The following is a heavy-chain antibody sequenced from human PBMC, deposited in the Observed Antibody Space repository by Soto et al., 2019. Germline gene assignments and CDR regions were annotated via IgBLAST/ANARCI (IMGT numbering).Heavy chain of an antibody. D-gene: IGHD6-13*01. CDR3: ARAYSSIPPLGFDP. V-gene: IGHV4-34*01. CDR2: INHSGST. J-gene: IGHJ5*02. CDR1: GGSFSGEY. Sequence: SETLSLTCAVYGGSFSGEYWTWIRQPPGTGLEWIGEINHSGSTNYNPSLKSRVTISVDTSKNQFSLKLTSVTAADTAVYYCARAYSSIPPLGFDPWGQGTLVTVSS.